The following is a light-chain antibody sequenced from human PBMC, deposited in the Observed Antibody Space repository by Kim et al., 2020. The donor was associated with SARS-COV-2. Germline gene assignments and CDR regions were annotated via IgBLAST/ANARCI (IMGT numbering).Light chain of an antibody. CDR3: SSYTSSSTLV. V-gene: IGLV2-14*03. J-gene: IGLJ2*01. CDR2: DVS. Sequence: GQSFTIYCTGTSSDVGGYNYVSWYQQHPGKAPKLMIYDVSNRPSGVSNRFSGSKSGNTASLTISGLQAEDEADYYCSSYTSSSTLVFGGGTQLTVL. CDR1: SSDVGGYNY.